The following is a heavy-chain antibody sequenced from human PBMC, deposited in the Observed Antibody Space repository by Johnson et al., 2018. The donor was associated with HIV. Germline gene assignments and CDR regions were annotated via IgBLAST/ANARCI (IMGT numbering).Heavy chain of an antibody. CDR2: IWYDGRNK. D-gene: IGHD6-19*01. J-gene: IGHJ3*02. V-gene: IGHV3-33*01. Sequence: QVQLVESGGGVVQPGRSLRLSCAASGFTFSSYGMHCVRQAPGKGLAWVAVIWYDGRNKYYADSVKGRFTISRDNSKNTLYLQMNSLRAEDTAVYYCAGPEYRSGWYFEEGVDAFDIWGQGTMVTVSS. CDR3: AGPEYRSGWYFEEGVDAFDI. CDR1: GFTFSSYG.